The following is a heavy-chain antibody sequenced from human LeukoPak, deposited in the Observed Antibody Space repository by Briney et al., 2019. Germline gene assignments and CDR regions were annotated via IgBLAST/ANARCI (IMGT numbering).Heavy chain of an antibody. D-gene: IGHD3-3*01. CDR2: IYTSGST. J-gene: IGHJ3*02. V-gene: IGHV4-4*07. CDR3: ARDRLEWLHMDAFDI. Sequence: SETLSLTCTVSGGSISGYYWSWIRQPAGKGLEWVGRIYTSGSTNYNPSLKSRVTMSVDTSKNQFSLKLSSVTAADTAVYYCARDRLEWLHMDAFDIWGQGTMVTVSS. CDR1: GGSISGYY.